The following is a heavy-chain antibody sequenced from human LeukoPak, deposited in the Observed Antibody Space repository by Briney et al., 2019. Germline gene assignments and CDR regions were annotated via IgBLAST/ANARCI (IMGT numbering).Heavy chain of an antibody. D-gene: IGHD6-19*01. J-gene: IGHJ4*02. CDR1: GFTFSSYG. Sequence: AGGSLRLSCAASGFTFSSYGMHWVRQAPGKGLEWVAFIRYDGSNKYYADSVKGRFTISRDNSKNTLYLQMNSLRAEDTAVYYCVKDRREYSSGWYLDYWGQGTLVTVSS. CDR2: IRYDGSNK. CDR3: VKDRREYSSGWYLDY. V-gene: IGHV3-30*02.